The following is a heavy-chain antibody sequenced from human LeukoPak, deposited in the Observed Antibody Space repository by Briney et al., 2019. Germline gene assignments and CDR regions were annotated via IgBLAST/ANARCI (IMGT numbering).Heavy chain of an antibody. D-gene: IGHD3-10*01. J-gene: IGHJ6*02. Sequence: SETLSLTCAVYGGSFSGYYWSWIRQPPGKGLEWIGEINHSGSTNYNPSLKSRVTISVDKSKNQFSLKLSSVTAADTAVYYCSSGRLGRPYYYGMDVWGQGTTVTVSS. V-gene: IGHV4-34*03. CDR3: SSGRLGRPYYYGMDV. CDR2: INHSGST. CDR1: GGSFSGYY.